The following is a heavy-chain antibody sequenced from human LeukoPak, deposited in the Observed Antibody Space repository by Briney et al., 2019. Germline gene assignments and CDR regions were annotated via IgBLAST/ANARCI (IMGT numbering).Heavy chain of an antibody. J-gene: IGHJ5*02. D-gene: IGHD2-2*01. CDR1: GFTFSGSA. Sequence: PGGSLRLSCAASGFTFSGSAMHWVRQASGKGLEWVGRIRSKANSYATAYAASVKGRFTISRDDSKNTAYLQMNSLKTEDTAMYYCTRHESGYCSSTSCLNWFDLWGQGTLVTVSS. CDR3: TRHESGYCSSTSCLNWFDL. V-gene: IGHV3-73*01. CDR2: IRSKANSYAT.